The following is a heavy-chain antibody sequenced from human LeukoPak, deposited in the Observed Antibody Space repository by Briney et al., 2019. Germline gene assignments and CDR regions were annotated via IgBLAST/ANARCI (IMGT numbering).Heavy chain of an antibody. Sequence: PGGSLRLSCVASGFTFSYYGMHWVRQAPGKGLEWVAFIRYDGSNEYYAESVKGRFTIPRDNSKNTLYLQMNSLRVGDTAAYYCAKIEGKYQLANIPDSWGQGTLVTVSS. V-gene: IGHV3-30*02. CDR3: AKIEGKYQLANIPDS. CDR1: GFTFSYYG. CDR2: IRYDGSNE. J-gene: IGHJ4*02. D-gene: IGHD2-2*01.